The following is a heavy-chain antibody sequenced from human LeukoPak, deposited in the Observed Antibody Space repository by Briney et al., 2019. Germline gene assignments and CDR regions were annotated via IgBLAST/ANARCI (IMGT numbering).Heavy chain of an antibody. CDR1: GYTFTSYD. V-gene: IGHV1-8*01. CDR2: MNPNSGNT. D-gene: IGHD2-21*01. CDR3: ARDGGCGGDCYDY. Sequence: GASLKVSCKESGYTFTSYDINWVRQATGQGLERMGWMNPNSGNTGYAQKFQGRVTLTRNTSISTAYMSLSSLRAEDTAVYYCARDGGCGGDCYDYWGQGTLVTVSS. J-gene: IGHJ4*02.